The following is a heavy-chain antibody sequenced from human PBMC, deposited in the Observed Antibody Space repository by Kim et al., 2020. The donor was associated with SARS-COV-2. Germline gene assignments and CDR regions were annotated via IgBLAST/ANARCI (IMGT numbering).Heavy chain of an antibody. CDR2: ISYDGSNK. CDR3: AREGPLEVVPAATFDY. D-gene: IGHD2-2*01. Sequence: GGSLRLSCAASGFTFSSYAMHWVRQAPGKGLEWVAVISYDGSNKYYADSVKGRFTISRDNSKNTLYLQMNSLRAEDTAVYYCAREGPLEVVPAATFDYWGQGTLVTVSS. J-gene: IGHJ4*02. V-gene: IGHV3-30-3*01. CDR1: GFTFSSYA.